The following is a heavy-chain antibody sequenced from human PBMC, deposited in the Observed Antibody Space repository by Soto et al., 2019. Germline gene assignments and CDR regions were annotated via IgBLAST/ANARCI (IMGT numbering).Heavy chain of an antibody. V-gene: IGHV4-31*03. CDR1: GGSISRRGYY. D-gene: IGHD2-15*01. J-gene: IGHJ4*02. CDR3: ARVVIRMAIQSIDS. Sequence: TLSLTYPFAGGSISRRGYYWRRIHPHPGKGLEWIGYIYYSGSTYYNPSLKSRVTISVDTSKKQVSLELTSVTAADTAVYYCARVVIRMAIQSIDSWGPGSLVTVSA. CDR2: IYYSGST.